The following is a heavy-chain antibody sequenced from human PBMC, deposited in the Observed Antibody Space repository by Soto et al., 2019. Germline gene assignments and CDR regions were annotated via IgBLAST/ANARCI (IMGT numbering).Heavy chain of an antibody. CDR1: GGSISSYY. V-gene: IGHV4-59*08. J-gene: IGHJ4*02. Sequence: SETLSLTCTVAGGSISSYYWCWIRQPPGKGLEWIGYIYYSGSTNYNPSLKSRVTISVDTSKNQLSLKLRSVTAADTAVYYCARRYGYYFDYWGQGTLVTVS. CDR3: ARRYGYYFDY. D-gene: IGHD4-17*01. CDR2: IYYSGST.